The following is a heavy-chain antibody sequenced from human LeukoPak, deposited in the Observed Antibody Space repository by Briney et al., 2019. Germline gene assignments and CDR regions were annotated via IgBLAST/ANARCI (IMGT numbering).Heavy chain of an antibody. D-gene: IGHD2-15*01. V-gene: IGHV4-38-2*02. Sequence: SETLSLTCTVSGDSITSYFWSWIRQPPGEGLEWIGGIYQSGSTYYNPSLTSRVTISVDTSKNQFSLKLSSVTAADTAVYYCARDWLLKWWSRHAFDIWGQGTMVTVSS. CDR1: GDSITSYF. CDR3: ARDWLLKWWSRHAFDI. CDR2: IYQSGST. J-gene: IGHJ3*02.